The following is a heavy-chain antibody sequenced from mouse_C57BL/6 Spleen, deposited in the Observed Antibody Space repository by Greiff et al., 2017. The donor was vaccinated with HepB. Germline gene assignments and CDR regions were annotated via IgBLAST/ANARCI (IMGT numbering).Heavy chain of an antibody. CDR3: ARHYGSSYDAMDY. Sequence: EVQRVESGGGLVKPGGSLKLSCAASGFTFSDYGMHWVRQAPEKGLEWVAYISSGSSTIYYADTVKGRSTISRDNAKNTPFLQMTSLRSEDSAMYYYARHYGSSYDAMDYWGQGTSVTVSS. CDR2: ISSGSSTI. V-gene: IGHV5-17*01. CDR1: GFTFSDYG. D-gene: IGHD1-1*01. J-gene: IGHJ4*01.